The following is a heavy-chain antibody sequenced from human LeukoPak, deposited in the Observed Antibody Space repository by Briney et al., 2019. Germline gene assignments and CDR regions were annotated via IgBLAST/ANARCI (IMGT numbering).Heavy chain of an antibody. J-gene: IGHJ5*02. CDR3: AKNGAQWLAEGYNWLDP. V-gene: IGHV3-30*18. CDR1: GFTFSSYG. Sequence: PGGSLRLSCAASGFTFSSYGMHWVRQAPGKGLEWVAVISYDGSNKYYADSVKGRFTISRDNSKNTLYLQMDSLRAEDTAVYYCAKNGAQWLAEGYNWLDPWGQGTLVTVSS. CDR2: ISYDGSNK. D-gene: IGHD6-19*01.